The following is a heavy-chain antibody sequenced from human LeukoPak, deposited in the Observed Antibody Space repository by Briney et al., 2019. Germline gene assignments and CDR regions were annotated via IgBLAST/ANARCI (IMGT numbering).Heavy chain of an antibody. Sequence: SETLSLTCAVYGGSFSGYYWSWIRQPPGKGLGWIGEINHSGSTNYNPSLKSRVTISVDTSKNQYSLKLSSVTAADTAVYYCARNPAWLFHYFDYWGQGTMVTVSS. CDR1: GGSFSGYY. CDR2: INHSGST. D-gene: IGHD3-22*01. CDR3: ARNPAWLFHYFDY. J-gene: IGHJ4*02. V-gene: IGHV4-34*01.